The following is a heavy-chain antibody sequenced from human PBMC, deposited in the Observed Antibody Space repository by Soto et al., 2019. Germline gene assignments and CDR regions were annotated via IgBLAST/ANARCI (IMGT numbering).Heavy chain of an antibody. D-gene: IGHD6-6*01. Sequence: QVQLVQSGAEVKKPGSSVKVSCKASGGTFSSYAISWVRQAPGQGLEWMGGIIPIFGTANYAQKFQGRVTITADKSTSTAYLELSRLRSEDTAVYYCARDFRIAARPGYFDYWGQGTLVTVSS. CDR1: GGTFSSYA. J-gene: IGHJ4*02. V-gene: IGHV1-69*06. CDR2: IIPIFGTA. CDR3: ARDFRIAARPGYFDY.